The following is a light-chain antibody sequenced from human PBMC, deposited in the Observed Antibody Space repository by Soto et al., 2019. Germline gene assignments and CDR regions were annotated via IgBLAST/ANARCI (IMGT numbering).Light chain of an antibody. J-gene: IGLJ2*01. Sequence: QSALTQPPSASGSPGQSVTISCTGTSNDVGGYNYVSWYQQHPGKAPKLMIHEVSKRPSGVPDRFSGSKSGNTASLTISGLQAEDEADYYCTSYTSSSTDADVVFGGGTKVTVL. CDR1: SNDVGGYNY. V-gene: IGLV2-8*01. CDR3: TSYTSSSTDADVV. CDR2: EVS.